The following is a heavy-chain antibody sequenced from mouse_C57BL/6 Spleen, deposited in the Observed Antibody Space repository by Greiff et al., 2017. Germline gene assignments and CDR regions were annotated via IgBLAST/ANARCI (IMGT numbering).Heavy chain of an antibody. CDR1: GYTFTSYW. D-gene: IGHD2-2*01. Sequence: VQLQQSGTELVKPGASVKLSCKASGYTFTSYWMHWVKQRPGQGLEWIGNINPSNGGTNYNEKFKSKATLTVDKSSSTAYMQLSSLTSEDSAVYYCAFYYGYDGPYFDYWGQGTTLTVSS. J-gene: IGHJ2*01. CDR3: AFYYGYDGPYFDY. CDR2: INPSNGGT. V-gene: IGHV1-53*01.